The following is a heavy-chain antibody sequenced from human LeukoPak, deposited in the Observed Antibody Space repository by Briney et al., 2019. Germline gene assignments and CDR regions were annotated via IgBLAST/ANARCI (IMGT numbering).Heavy chain of an antibody. CDR1: GYTFTAYY. Sequence: ASVKVSCKASGYTFTAYYVHWVRQAPGQGLECMGWINPKNGGTNHAGKFQGRVAMTRDTSISTAYMELSRLRSDDTAVYYWSRSQGEVLLALDYWGQGTLVTVSS. V-gene: IGHV1-2*02. CDR2: INPKNGGT. J-gene: IGHJ4*02. D-gene: IGHD1-1*01. CDR3: SRSQGEVLLALDY.